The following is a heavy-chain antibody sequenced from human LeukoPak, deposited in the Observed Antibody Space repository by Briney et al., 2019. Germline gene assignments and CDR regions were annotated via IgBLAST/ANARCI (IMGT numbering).Heavy chain of an antibody. CDR1: GFTFSSYW. Sequence: GGSLRLSCAASGFTFSSYWMHWVRQAPGKGLVWVSRINTDGSSTSYADSVKGRFTISRDNAKNTLYLQMNSLRAEDTAVYYCARDKTPILAVDGPRDCDYWGQGTLVTVSS. V-gene: IGHV3-74*01. CDR2: INTDGSST. CDR3: ARDKTPILAVDGPRDCDY. J-gene: IGHJ4*02. D-gene: IGHD6-19*01.